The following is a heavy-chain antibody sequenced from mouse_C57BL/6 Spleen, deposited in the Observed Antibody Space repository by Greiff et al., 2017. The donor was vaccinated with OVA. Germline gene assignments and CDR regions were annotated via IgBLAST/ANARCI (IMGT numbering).Heavy chain of an antibody. V-gene: IGHV1-55*01. J-gene: IGHJ2*01. Sequence: QVQLQQPGAELVKPGASVKMSCKASGYTFTSYWITWVKQRPGQGLEWIGDIYPGSGSTNYNEKFKSKATLTVDTSSSTAYMQLSSLTSEDSAVYYGARDSNYEGYFDYWGQGTTLTVSS. CDR2: IYPGSGST. D-gene: IGHD2-5*01. CDR1: GYTFTSYW. CDR3: ARDSNYEGYFDY.